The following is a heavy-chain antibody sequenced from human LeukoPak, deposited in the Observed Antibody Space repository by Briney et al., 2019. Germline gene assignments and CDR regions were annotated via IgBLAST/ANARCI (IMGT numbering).Heavy chain of an antibody. Sequence: GGSLRPSCAASGFTFSSYAMSWVRQAPGKGLEWVSAISGSGGSTYYADSVKGRFTISRDNSKNTLYLQMNSLRAEDTAVYYRAKSISSTSWGYFDYWGQGTLVTVSS. CDR2: ISGSGGST. J-gene: IGHJ4*02. CDR1: GFTFSSYA. V-gene: IGHV3-23*01. CDR3: AKSISSTSWGYFDY. D-gene: IGHD2-2*01.